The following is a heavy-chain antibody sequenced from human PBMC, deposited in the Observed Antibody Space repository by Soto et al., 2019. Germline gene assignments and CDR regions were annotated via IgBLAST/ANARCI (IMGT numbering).Heavy chain of an antibody. CDR2: IYHSGST. Sequence: SETLSLTCAVSGGSISSGGYSWSWIRQPPGKGLEWIGYIYHSGSTYYNPSLKSRVTISVDRSKNQFSLKLSSVTAADTAVYYCARVFMIRGVIIGGFDDWGQGTLVTVSS. V-gene: IGHV4-30-2*01. J-gene: IGHJ4*02. CDR1: GGSISSGGYS. D-gene: IGHD3-10*01. CDR3: ARVFMIRGVIIGGFDD.